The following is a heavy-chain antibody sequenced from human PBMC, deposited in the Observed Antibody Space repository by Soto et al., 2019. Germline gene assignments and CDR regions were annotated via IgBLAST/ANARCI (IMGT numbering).Heavy chain of an antibody. CDR1: GFTFSDYY. D-gene: IGHD3-3*01. CDR3: ARDPSPAIFGVVKDYGMDV. J-gene: IGHJ6*02. Sequence: GGSLRLSCAASGFTFSDYYMSWIRQAPGKGLEWVSYISSSGSTIYYADSVKGRFTISRDNAKNSLYLQMNSLRAEDTAVYYCARDPSPAIFGVVKDYGMDVWGQGATVTVSS. V-gene: IGHV3-11*01. CDR2: ISSSGSTI.